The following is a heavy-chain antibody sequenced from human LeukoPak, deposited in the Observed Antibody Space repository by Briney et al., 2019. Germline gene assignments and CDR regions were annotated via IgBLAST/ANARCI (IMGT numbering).Heavy chain of an antibody. V-gene: IGHV3-11*06. Sequence: KPGESLRLSCAASGFTFSDYYMSWIRQAPGKGLEWVSYISTSGRYTNYTDSVKGRFTISRDNAKNSLFLQMNSLRAEDTAVYYCARVASITMICDFWGQGTLVTVSS. D-gene: IGHD3-22*01. CDR3: ARVASITMICDF. CDR1: GFTFSDYY. J-gene: IGHJ4*02. CDR2: ISTSGRYT.